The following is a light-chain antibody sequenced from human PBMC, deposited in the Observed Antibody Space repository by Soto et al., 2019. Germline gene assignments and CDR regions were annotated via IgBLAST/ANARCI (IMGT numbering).Light chain of an antibody. CDR1: RGHNIYA. Sequence: QLVLTQSPSASASLGASVKLTCTLSRGHNIYAIAWHQQQPEKGPRYLMKVNSDGSHSKGDGIPDRFSGSRSGAERYLTISSLQSEDEADYYCQTWGTGIQVFGGGTKLTVL. CDR3: QTWGTGIQV. CDR2: VNSDGSH. V-gene: IGLV4-69*01. J-gene: IGLJ3*02.